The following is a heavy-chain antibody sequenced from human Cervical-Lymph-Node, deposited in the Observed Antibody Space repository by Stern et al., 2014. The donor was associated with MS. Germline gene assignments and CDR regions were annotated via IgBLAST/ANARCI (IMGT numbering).Heavy chain of an antibody. Sequence: MQLVQSGAEVKKPGESLKISCKVSGYSFWTFWIGWVRQMPGKGLEWMGSIYPGDSDTRYSPSFQGQVTISADKSRTTAYLQWSSLKASDTAIYYCARKDMAFDYWGQGSLVTVSS. V-gene: IGHV5-51*03. J-gene: IGHJ4*02. CDR3: ARKDMAFDY. D-gene: IGHD5-24*01. CDR1: GYSFWTFW. CDR2: IYPGDSDT.